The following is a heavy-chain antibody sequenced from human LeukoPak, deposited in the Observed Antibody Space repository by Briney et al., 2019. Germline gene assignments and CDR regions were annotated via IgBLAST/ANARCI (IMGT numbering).Heavy chain of an antibody. D-gene: IGHD6-6*01. CDR1: GGSISSYY. J-gene: IGHJ4*02. CDR3: ARHRAYSSSSPFDY. CDR2: IYYTGST. V-gene: IGHV4-59*08. Sequence: PSGTLSLTCTVSGGSISSYYWSWIRQPPGKGLEWIGYIYYTGSTNYNPSLKSRVTMFVDMSKNQFSLRLSSVTAADTAVYYCARHRAYSSSSPFDYWGQGTLVTVSS.